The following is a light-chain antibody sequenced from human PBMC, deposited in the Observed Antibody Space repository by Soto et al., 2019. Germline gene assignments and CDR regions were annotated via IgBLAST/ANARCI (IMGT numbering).Light chain of an antibody. CDR1: QSVDRNY. J-gene: IGKJ3*01. CDR3: HQYGLSPPYT. V-gene: IGKV3-20*01. Sequence: EIVLTQSPGTLSLSPGARATLSCRASQSVDRNYLAWYQHKPGQAPRLLIYGASTRATGIPDRFSGSGSGTDFTLTISRLGPEDFAVYYCHQYGLSPPYTFGPGTKVDIK. CDR2: GAS.